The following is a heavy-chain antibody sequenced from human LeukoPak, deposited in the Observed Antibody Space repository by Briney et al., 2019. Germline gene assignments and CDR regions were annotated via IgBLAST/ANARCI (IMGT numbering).Heavy chain of an antibody. D-gene: IGHD6-6*01. CDR1: GFTFSSYA. Sequence: PGGSLRLSCAASGFTFSSYAMSWVRQAPGKGLEWVSAISGSGGSTYYADSVKGRFTISRDNSKNTLYLQMNSLRAEDTAVYYCAKEPEYSSSSAYYFDYWGQGTLVTVSS. CDR3: AKEPEYSSSSAYYFDY. CDR2: ISGSGGST. V-gene: IGHV3-23*01. J-gene: IGHJ4*02.